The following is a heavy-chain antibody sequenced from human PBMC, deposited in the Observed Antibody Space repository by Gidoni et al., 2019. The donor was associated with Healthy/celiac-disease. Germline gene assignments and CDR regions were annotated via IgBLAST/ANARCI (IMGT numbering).Heavy chain of an antibody. CDR1: GYSTSSGYY. V-gene: IGHV4-38-2*01. CDR2: IYHSGST. J-gene: IGHJ6*02. D-gene: IGHD6-6*01. Sequence: QVQLQESGPGLVKPSETLSLTFAVSGYSTSSGYYWRWIRQPPGKGLEWIGSIYHSGSTYYNPSRKSRVTISVDTSKNQFSLKLSSVTAADTAVYYCASSSGPHMGSSTYYYYGMDVWGQGTTVTVSS. CDR3: ASSSGPHMGSSTYYYYGMDV.